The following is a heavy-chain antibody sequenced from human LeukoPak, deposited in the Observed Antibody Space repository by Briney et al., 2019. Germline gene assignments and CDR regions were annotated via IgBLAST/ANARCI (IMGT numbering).Heavy chain of an antibody. Sequence: PSETLSLTCTVSGYSIGTWCYWGWIRQPPGKGLEWIGSIFHNGSTHYNPSLESRVTISLDTSKNQFSLKLSSVTAADTAVYYCARWSNYYDSSGYRADAFDIWGQGTMVTVSS. CDR1: GYSIGTWCY. J-gene: IGHJ3*02. CDR3: ARWSNYYDSSGYRADAFDI. CDR2: IFHNGST. D-gene: IGHD3-22*01. V-gene: IGHV4-38-2*02.